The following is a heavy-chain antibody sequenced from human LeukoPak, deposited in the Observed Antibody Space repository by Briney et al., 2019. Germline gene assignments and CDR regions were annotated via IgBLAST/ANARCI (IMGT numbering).Heavy chain of an antibody. CDR1: GGSISSYY. V-gene: IGHV4-59*01. CDR2: IYYSGST. Sequence: SETLSLTCTVSGGSISSYYWSWVRQPPGKGLEWVGYIYYSGSTNYNPSLKSRVTISVDTSKNQFSLKLSSVTAADTAVYYCARGPTVLYSYYGMDVWGQGTTVTVSS. J-gene: IGHJ6*02. D-gene: IGHD4-11*01. CDR3: ARGPTVLYSYYGMDV.